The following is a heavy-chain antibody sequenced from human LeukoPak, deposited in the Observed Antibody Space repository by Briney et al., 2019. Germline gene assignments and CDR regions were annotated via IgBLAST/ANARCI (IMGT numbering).Heavy chain of an antibody. J-gene: IGHJ5*02. D-gene: IGHD3-9*01. V-gene: IGHV1-69*05. CDR2: INPIFGTA. CDR1: GGTFSSYA. Sequence: EASVKVSCKASGGTFSSYAISWVRQAPGQGLEWMGGINPIFGTANYAQKFQGRVTITTDESTSTAYMELSSLRSEDTAMYYCATSTDYDILTGYATNPNWFDPWGQGTLVTVSS. CDR3: ATSTDYDILTGYATNPNWFDP.